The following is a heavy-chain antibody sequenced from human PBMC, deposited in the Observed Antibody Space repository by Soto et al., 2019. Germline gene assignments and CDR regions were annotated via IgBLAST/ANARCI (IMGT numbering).Heavy chain of an antibody. D-gene: IGHD2-2*01. Sequence: QVQLQESGPGLVKPSGTLSLTCAVSGGSISSDNWWSWVRQPAGKGLEWIGEVYDTGSTNYNPSLKSRVTISVDKSKNQFSLKLSSVTAADTAVYYCARRQIVVVPAATVSYYYYGMDVWGQGTTVTFSS. CDR2: VYDTGST. CDR1: GGSISSDNW. V-gene: IGHV4-4*02. CDR3: ARRQIVVVPAATVSYYYYGMDV. J-gene: IGHJ6*02.